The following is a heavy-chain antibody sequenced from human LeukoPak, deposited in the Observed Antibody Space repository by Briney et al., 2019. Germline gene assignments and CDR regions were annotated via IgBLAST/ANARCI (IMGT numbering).Heavy chain of an antibody. V-gene: IGHV4-59*01. CDR3: ARGPLDSGYTYFDY. CDR2: FSYSGNT. Sequence: KSSETLSLTCTVSGASISSYYWSWIRQPPGKGLEWIGYFSYSGNTNYNPSLKSRVTVSVDTSKNQFSLKLTSVTAADAAVYHCARGPLDSGYTYFDYWGQGTLVTVSS. D-gene: IGHD5-12*01. CDR1: GASISSYY. J-gene: IGHJ4*02.